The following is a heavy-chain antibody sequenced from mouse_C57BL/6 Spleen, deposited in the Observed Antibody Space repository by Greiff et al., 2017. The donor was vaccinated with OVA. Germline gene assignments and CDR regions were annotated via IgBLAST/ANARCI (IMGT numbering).Heavy chain of an antibody. Sequence: VHLVESGAELVRPGASVTLSCKASGYTFTDYEMHWVKQTPVHGLEWIGAIDPETGGTAYNQKFKGKAILTADKSSSTAYMELRSLTSEDSAVYYCTRLLLAYWGQGTLVTVSA. D-gene: IGHD1-1*02. V-gene: IGHV1-15*01. J-gene: IGHJ3*01. CDR2: IDPETGGT. CDR3: TRLLLAY. CDR1: GYTFTDYE.